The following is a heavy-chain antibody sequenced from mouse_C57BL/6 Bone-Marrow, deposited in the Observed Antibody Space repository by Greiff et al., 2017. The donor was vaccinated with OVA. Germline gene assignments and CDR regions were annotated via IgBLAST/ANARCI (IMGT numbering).Heavy chain of an antibody. J-gene: IGHJ3*01. CDR3: TTDYGSRFAY. D-gene: IGHD1-1*01. CDR1: GFNIKDDY. Sequence: EVQLQQSGAELLRPGAPVKLSCTASGFNIKDDYMPWVKQRPEPGLEWIGWIDPENGDTEYASKFQGKATITADTSSNTAYLQLSSLTSEDTAVYYCTTDYGSRFAYWGQGTLVTVSA. CDR2: IDPENGDT. V-gene: IGHV14-4*01.